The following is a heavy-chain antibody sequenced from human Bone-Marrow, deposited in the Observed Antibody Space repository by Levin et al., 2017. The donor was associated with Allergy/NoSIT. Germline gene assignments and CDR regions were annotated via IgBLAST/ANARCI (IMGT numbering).Heavy chain of an antibody. D-gene: IGHD3-22*01. CDR3: ARYPDRSGYYY. V-gene: IGHV3-21*06. J-gene: IGHJ4*02. Sequence: GGSLRLSCVVSGFTFSTYNMNWVRQAPGKGLEWVSSITNSGDYIDYADSVKGRFTISRDNAKNTLYLQMDSLRAEDTAVYYCARYPDRSGYYYWGQGTLVTVSS. CDR1: GFTFSTYN. CDR2: ITNSGDYI.